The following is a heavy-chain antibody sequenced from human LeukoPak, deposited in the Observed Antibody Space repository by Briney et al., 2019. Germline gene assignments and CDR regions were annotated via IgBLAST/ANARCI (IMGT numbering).Heavy chain of an antibody. CDR2: IWYDGSNK. CDR1: GFTFSSYG. Sequence: GGSLRLSCAASGFTFSSYGMHWVRQAPGKGLEWVAVIWYDGSNKYYADSVKGRFTISRDNSKNTLYLQMNSLRAEDTAVYYCARESPYCSSTSCYKGFDPWGQGTLVTVS. CDR3: ARESPYCSSTSCYKGFDP. D-gene: IGHD2-2*02. J-gene: IGHJ5*02. V-gene: IGHV3-33*01.